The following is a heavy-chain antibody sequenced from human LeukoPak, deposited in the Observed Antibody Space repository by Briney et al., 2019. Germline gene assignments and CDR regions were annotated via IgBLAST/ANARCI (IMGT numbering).Heavy chain of an antibody. CDR2: ISASGSTK. CDR1: GFTFSSYE. V-gene: IGHV3-48*03. CDR3: AILYYMDV. Sequence: PGGSLRLSCAASGFTFSSYEMNWVRQAPGKGLEWVSYISASGSTKHYADSVKGRFTISRDNAKNSLYLQMNSLRAEDTAVYYCAILYYMDVWGKGTTVTVSS. J-gene: IGHJ6*03.